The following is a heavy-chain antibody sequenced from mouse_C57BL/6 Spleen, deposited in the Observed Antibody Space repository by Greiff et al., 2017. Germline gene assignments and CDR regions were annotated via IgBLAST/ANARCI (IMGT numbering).Heavy chain of an antibody. J-gene: IGHJ2*01. CDR3: ARMGYSNPDYFDY. CDR1: GYTFTSYW. CDR2: IDPSDSYT. V-gene: IGHV1-59*01. Sequence: QVQLQQPGAELVRPGTSVKLSCKASGYTFTSYWMHWVKQRPGQGLEWIGVIDPSDSYTNYNQKFKGKATLTVDTSSSTAYMQLSSLTSEDSAVYYCARMGYSNPDYFDYWGQGTTLTVSS. D-gene: IGHD2-5*01.